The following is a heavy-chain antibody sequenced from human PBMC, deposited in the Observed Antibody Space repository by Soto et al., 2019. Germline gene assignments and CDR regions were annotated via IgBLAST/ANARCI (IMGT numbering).Heavy chain of an antibody. CDR1: GGSISSYY. J-gene: IGHJ3*02. Sequence: PSETLSLTCTVSGGSISSYYWSWIRQPPGKGLEWIGYIYYSGSTNYNPSLKSRVTISVDTSKNQFSLKLSSVTAADTAVYYCARHPLPEYYDILTGYRPREYAFHNWGQGTMVSGSS. V-gene: IGHV4-59*08. CDR2: IYYSGST. CDR3: ARHPLPEYYDILTGYRPREYAFHN. D-gene: IGHD3-9*01.